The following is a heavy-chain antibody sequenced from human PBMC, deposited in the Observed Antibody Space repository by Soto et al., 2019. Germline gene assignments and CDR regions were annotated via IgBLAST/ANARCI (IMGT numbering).Heavy chain of an antibody. CDR2: IIPIFGTA. J-gene: IGHJ5*02. V-gene: IGHV1-69*13. D-gene: IGHD3-10*01. CDR3: ARGKDYGSGS. Sequence: GASVKVSCRASGGTFSSYAISWVRQAPGQGLEWMGGIIPIFGTANYAQKFQGRVTITADESTSTAYMELSSLRSEDTAVYYCARGKDYGSGSWGQGTLVTVSS. CDR1: GGTFSSYA.